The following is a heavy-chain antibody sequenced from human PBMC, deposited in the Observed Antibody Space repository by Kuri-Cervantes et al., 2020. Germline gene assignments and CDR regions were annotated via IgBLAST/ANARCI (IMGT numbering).Heavy chain of an antibody. CDR1: GGSISSGGYH. CDR3: ANIVTTGHYYYGMDF. CDR2: IYYSWST. J-gene: IGHJ6*02. V-gene: IGHV4-61*08. Sequence: SETLSLTCTVSGGSISSGGYHWSSIRQPPGKGLEWIGYIYYSWSTNYNPSLKSRVTISVDTSKNQFSLNLSSATAANSIVYYFANIVTTGHYYYGMDFWGQETMVTVSS. D-gene: IGHD4-17*01.